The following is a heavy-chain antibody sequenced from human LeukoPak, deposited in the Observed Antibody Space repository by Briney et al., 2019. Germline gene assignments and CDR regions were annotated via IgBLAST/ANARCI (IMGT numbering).Heavy chain of an antibody. CDR3: ARGGLVIVVVVADDAFDI. CDR2: INPSGGST. J-gene: IGHJ3*02. V-gene: IGHV1-46*01. CDR1: GYTFTGYY. D-gene: IGHD2-15*01. Sequence: GASVKVSCKASGYTFTGYYIHWVRQATGQGLEWMGIINPSGGSTSYAQKFQGRVTITSDMSTSTVYMELSSLRSEDTGVYYCARGGLVIVVVVADDAFDIWGQGTMVTVSS.